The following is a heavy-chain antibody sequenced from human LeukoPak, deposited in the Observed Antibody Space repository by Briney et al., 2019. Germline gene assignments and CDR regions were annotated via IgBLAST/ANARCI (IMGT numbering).Heavy chain of an antibody. D-gene: IGHD4-17*01. CDR2: ISGSGGST. V-gene: IGHV3-23*01. Sequence: GGSLRLSCAASGFYFNIYSMHWVRQAPGKGLEWVSAISGSGGSTYYADSVKGRFTISRDNSKNTLYLQMNSLRAEDTAVYYCAPLGVTTWLDYWGQGTLVTVSS. J-gene: IGHJ4*02. CDR3: APLGVTTWLDY. CDR1: GFYFNIYS.